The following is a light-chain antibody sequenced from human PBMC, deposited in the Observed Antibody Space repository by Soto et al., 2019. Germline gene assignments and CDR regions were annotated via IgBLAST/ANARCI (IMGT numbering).Light chain of an antibody. J-gene: IGLJ3*02. V-gene: IGLV2-14*03. CDR3: SSYTSSSTWV. CDR1: SSDVGAYNY. CDR2: DVS. Sequence: QSVLTQPASVSGSPGQSITISCTGTSSDVGAYNYVSWYQQHPGEAPKLMIYDVSNRPSGVSNRFSGSNSGNTASLTISGLHTEDEADYYCSSYTSSSTWVFGGGTKVTVL.